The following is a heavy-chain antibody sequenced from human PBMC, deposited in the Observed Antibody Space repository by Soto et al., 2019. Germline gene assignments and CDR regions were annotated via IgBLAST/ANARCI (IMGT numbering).Heavy chain of an antibody. J-gene: IGHJ5*02. CDR2: IIPVFGTT. CDR3: AIDPTRRSGWYPGGS. Sequence: QVQLVQSGAEVKKPGSSVKVSCEASGGTYSSYPITWVLQAPGQGLEWMGTIIPVFGTTNYAQSFRGRVTITSENSSTTAYMELSRLSSADTAIFYCAIDPTRRSGWYPGGSWGQGTLVTVSS. D-gene: IGHD6-19*01. V-gene: IGHV1-69*06. CDR1: GGTYSSYP.